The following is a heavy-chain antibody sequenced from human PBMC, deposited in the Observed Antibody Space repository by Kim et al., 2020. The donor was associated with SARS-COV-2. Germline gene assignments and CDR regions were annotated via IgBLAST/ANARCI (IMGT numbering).Heavy chain of an antibody. CDR3: ARDRIGYSGYALHY. Sequence: GGSLRLSCAASGFTFSSYSMNWVRQAPGKGLEWVSYISSSSITIYSADSVKRRFTISRDNAKNSLYLQMNSLRDEDTAVYYCARDRIGYSGYALHYWGQGTLVTVSS. D-gene: IGHD5-12*01. CDR2: ISSSSITI. J-gene: IGHJ4*02. V-gene: IGHV3-48*02. CDR1: GFTFSSYS.